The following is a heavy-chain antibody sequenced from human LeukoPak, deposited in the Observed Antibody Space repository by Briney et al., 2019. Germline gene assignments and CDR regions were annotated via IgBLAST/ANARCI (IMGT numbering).Heavy chain of an antibody. D-gene: IGHD5-18*01. CDR3: ARSIRGYSDVRGYMDV. J-gene: IGHJ6*03. CDR1: GFTVSSNS. CDR2: IYSDNT. Sequence: GGSLRLSCTVSGFTVSSNSMSWVRQAPGKGLEWVSFIYSDNTHYSDSVKGRFTISRDNSKNTLYLQMNSLRAEDTAVYYCARSIRGYSDVRGYMDVWGKGTTVTVSS. V-gene: IGHV3-53*01.